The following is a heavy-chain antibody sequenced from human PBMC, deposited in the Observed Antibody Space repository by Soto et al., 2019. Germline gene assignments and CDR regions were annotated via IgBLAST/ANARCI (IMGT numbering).Heavy chain of an antibody. V-gene: IGHV3-11*06. CDR2: ISSSSSYT. J-gene: IGHJ6*02. Sequence: GGSLRLSCAASGFTFSDYYMSWIRQAPGKGLEWVSYISSSSSYTNYADSVKGRFTISRDNAKNSLYLQMNSLRAEDTAVYYCARDSRATYYYGMDVWGQGTTVTVSS. CDR3: ARDSRATYYYGMDV. CDR1: GFTFSDYY.